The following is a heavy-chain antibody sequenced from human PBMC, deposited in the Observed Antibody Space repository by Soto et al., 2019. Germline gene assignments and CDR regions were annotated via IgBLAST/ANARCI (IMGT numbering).Heavy chain of an antibody. CDR2: ISYDGSNK. CDR3: AKGDSSGWYWEDY. CDR1: GFTFSSYG. V-gene: IGHV3-30*18. D-gene: IGHD6-19*01. J-gene: IGHJ4*02. Sequence: QVQLVESGGGVVQPGRSLRLSSAASGFTFSSYGMHWVRQAPGKGLEWVAVISYDGSNKYYADSVKGRFTISRDNSKNTLYLQMNSLRAEDTAVYYCAKGDSSGWYWEDYWGQGTLVTVSS.